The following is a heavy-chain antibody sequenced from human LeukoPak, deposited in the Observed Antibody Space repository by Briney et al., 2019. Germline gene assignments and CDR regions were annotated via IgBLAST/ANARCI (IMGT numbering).Heavy chain of an antibody. CDR2: IRSTTHSGTT. CDR1: GFTFGDYG. D-gene: IGHD4-23*01. V-gene: IGHV3-49*04. Sequence: PGGSLRLSCITSGFTFGDYGMSWVRQAPGKGLEWISFIRSTTHSGTTEYAASVKGRFTMSRDDSKSISYLQMNSLETEDTAVYHCARAPYYSGNYPYCFDSWGQGALVTVSS. J-gene: IGHJ4*02. CDR3: ARAPYYSGNYPYCFDS.